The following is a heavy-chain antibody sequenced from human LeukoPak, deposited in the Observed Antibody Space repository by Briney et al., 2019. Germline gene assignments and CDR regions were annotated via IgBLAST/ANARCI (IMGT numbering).Heavy chain of an antibody. CDR3: ARGARGSYSY. Sequence: SETLSLTCTVSGGSISSYYWSWIRQPPGKGLEWIGYIFYSGSTNYNPSLKSRVTISVGTSKDQFSLNLSSVTAADTAVYYCARGARGSYSYWGQGTLVTVSS. J-gene: IGHJ4*02. D-gene: IGHD1-26*01. CDR1: GGSISSYY. CDR2: IFYSGST. V-gene: IGHV4-59*08.